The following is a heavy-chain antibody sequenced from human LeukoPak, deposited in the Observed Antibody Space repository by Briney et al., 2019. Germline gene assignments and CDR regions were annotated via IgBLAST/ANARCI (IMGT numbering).Heavy chain of an antibody. J-gene: IGHJ3*02. D-gene: IGHD4-17*01. CDR3: ARRYSTVTQDAFDI. CDR2: IYYSGST. Sequence: SETLSLTCTVSGGSLSNYFWTWIRQPPGKGLEWIGYIYYSGSTNYNPSLKSRVTISVDTSKNQFSLKLSSVTAADTAVYYCARRYSTVTQDAFDIWGQGTMVTVSS. CDR1: GGSLSNYF. V-gene: IGHV4-59*08.